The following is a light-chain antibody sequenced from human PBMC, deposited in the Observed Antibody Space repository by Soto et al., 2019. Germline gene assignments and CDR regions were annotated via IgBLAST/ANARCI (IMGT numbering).Light chain of an antibody. CDR1: QTVTSTF. CDR3: HQYDSSRT. Sequence: EIVLTQSPGTLSLSPGERATLSCRASQTVTSTFLAWYQQKPGQAPRLLIYGASRRATGIPDRFSGSGSGTDFTPTITRLEPEDFAVYYCHQYDSSRTFGQGTKVEMK. J-gene: IGKJ1*01. V-gene: IGKV3-20*01. CDR2: GAS.